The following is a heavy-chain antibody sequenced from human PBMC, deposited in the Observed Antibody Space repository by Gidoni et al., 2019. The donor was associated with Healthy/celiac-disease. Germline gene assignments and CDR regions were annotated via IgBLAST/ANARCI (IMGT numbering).Heavy chain of an antibody. CDR3: ARTPYYDFWSGYYSGTHYYMDV. CDR1: GFTFSSYS. V-gene: IGHV3-21*01. Sequence: EVQLVESGGGLVKPGGSLRLSCAASGFTFSSYSMNWVRQAPGKGLEWVSSISSSSSYIYYADSVKGRFTISRDNAKNSLYLQMNSLRAEDTAVYYCARTPYYDFWSGYYSGTHYYMDVWGKGTTVTVSS. D-gene: IGHD3-3*01. CDR2: ISSSSSYI. J-gene: IGHJ6*03.